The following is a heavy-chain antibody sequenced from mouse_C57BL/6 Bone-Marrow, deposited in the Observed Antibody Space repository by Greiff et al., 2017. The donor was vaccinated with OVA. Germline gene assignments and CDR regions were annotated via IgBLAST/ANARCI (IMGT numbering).Heavy chain of an antibody. CDR2: INPNNGGT. J-gene: IGHJ3*01. CDR1: GYTFTDYN. V-gene: IGHV1-18*01. D-gene: IGHD1-1*01. Sequence: VQLQQSGPELVKPGASVKIPCKASGYTFTDYNMDWVKQSHGKSLEWIGDINPNNGGTIYNQKFKGKATLTVDKSSSTAYMELRSLTSEDTAVYYCARKEITTVVAPFAYWGQGTLVTVSA. CDR3: ARKEITTVVAPFAY.